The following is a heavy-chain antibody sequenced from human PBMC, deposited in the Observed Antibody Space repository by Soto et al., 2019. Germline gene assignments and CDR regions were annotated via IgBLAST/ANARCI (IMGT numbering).Heavy chain of an antibody. J-gene: IGHJ4*02. D-gene: IGHD6-19*01. CDR2: IYYSGST. Sequence: SETLSLTCTVSGGSISSYYWSWIRQPPGKGLEWIGYIYYSGSTDYNPSLKSRVTISVDTSKNQFSLKLSSVTAADTAVYYCARGFSGWYYFDYWGQGTLVT. CDR1: GGSISSYY. CDR3: ARGFSGWYYFDY. V-gene: IGHV4-59*01.